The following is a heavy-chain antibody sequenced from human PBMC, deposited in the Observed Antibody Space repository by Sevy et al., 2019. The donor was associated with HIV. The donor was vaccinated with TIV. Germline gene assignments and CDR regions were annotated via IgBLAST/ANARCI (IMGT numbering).Heavy chain of an antibody. J-gene: IGHJ4*02. CDR3: ARDGFTMVRGVIIYFDY. Sequence: ASVKVSCKASGYTFTGYYMHWVRQAPGQGLEWMGWINPNSGGTNYAQKFQGRVTMTRDTSISTAYMGLSRLRSDDTAVYYCARDGFTMVRGVIIYFDYWGQGTLVTVSS. CDR2: INPNSGGT. V-gene: IGHV1-2*02. CDR1: GYTFTGYY. D-gene: IGHD3-10*01.